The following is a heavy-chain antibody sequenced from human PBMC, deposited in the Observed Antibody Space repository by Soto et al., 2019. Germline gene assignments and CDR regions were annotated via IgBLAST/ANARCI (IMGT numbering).Heavy chain of an antibody. V-gene: IGHV1-69*01. CDR1: GGSLTSYP. CDR3: ARGWGLVS. D-gene: IGHD3-16*01. CDR2: IIPIHGTT. Sequence: EQSGAEVRKPGSSVKVSCKPSGGSLTSYPMAWVRQAPGQGFKWMGGIIPIHGTTEYAQKFQGRVTITADESTNRATLELTGLTSEDTAVYYCARGWGLVSWGQGTLVTVSS. J-gene: IGHJ4*02.